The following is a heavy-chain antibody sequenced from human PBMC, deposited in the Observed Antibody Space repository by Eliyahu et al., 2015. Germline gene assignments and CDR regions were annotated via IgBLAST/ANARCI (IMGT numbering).Heavy chain of an antibody. CDR3: ARQNRVCSSTSCYAGVFDY. CDR1: GGSISSSSYY. V-gene: IGHV4-39*01. CDR2: IYYSGST. J-gene: IGHJ4*02. Sequence: QLQLQESGPGLVKPSETLSLTCTVSGGSISSSSYYWGWIRQPPGKGLEWIGSIYYSGSTYYNPSLKSRVTISVDTSKNQFSLKLSSVTAADTAVYYCARQNRVCSSTSCYAGVFDYWGQGTLVTVSS. D-gene: IGHD2-2*01.